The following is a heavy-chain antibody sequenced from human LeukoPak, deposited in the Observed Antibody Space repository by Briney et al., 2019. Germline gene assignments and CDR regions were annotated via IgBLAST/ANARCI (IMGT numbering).Heavy chain of an antibody. Sequence: SETLSLTCTVSGGSISSYYWSWIRQPAGKGLEWIGHIYTSGTTNYNPSLKSRVTMSIDTSKNQFSLKLSSVTAADTAIYYCARGAKYYFGSRTYFFFEYWGQGTLLTVSS. J-gene: IGHJ4*02. V-gene: IGHV4-4*07. CDR3: ARGAKYYFGSRTYFFFEY. D-gene: IGHD3-10*01. CDR1: GGSISSYY. CDR2: IYTSGTT.